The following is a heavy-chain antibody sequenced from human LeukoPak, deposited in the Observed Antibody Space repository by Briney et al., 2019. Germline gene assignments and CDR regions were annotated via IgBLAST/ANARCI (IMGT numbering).Heavy chain of an antibody. Sequence: PGGSLRLSCAASGFTFSSYSMNWVRQAPGKGLEWVSSISSSSSYIYYADSVKGRFTISRDNAKNSLYLQMNSLRAEDTAAYYCARDFDYYDSSGYDEGIDYWGQGTLVTVSS. CDR2: ISSSSSYI. V-gene: IGHV3-21*01. CDR1: GFTFSSYS. D-gene: IGHD3-22*01. J-gene: IGHJ4*02. CDR3: ARDFDYYDSSGYDEGIDY.